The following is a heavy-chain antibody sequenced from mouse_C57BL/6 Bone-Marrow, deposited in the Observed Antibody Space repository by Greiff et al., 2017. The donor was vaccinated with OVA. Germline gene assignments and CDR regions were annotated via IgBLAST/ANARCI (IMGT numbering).Heavy chain of an antibody. V-gene: IGHV1-81*01. CDR1: GYPFTSYG. CDR3: ARSVAY. Sequence: VQLQQSGAELARPGASVKLSCKASGYPFTSYGISWVKQRTGQGLEWIGEIYPRSGNTYYNEKFKGKATLTADKSSSTAYMELRSLTSEDSAVYFCARSVAYWGQGTLVTVSA. J-gene: IGHJ3*01. CDR2: IYPRSGNT.